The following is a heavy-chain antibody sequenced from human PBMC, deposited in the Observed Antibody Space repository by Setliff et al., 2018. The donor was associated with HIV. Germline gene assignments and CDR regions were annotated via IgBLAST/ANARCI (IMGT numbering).Heavy chain of an antibody. CDR2: INPNSGGT. J-gene: IGHJ4*02. CDR1: GYTFTGYY. D-gene: IGHD3-16*01. CDR3: VKADVLLCDV. V-gene: IGHV1-2*02. Sequence: VASVKVSCKASGYTFTGYYMHWVRQAPGQGLEWMGWINPNSGGTNYAQKFQGRVTMTRDTSISTAYMELSRLSADDTAIYYCVKADVLLCDVWGQGTLVTSPQ.